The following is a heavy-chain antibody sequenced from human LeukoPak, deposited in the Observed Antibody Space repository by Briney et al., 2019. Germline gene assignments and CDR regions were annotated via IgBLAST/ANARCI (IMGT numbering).Heavy chain of an antibody. D-gene: IGHD4-11*01. Sequence: ASVKVSCKASGYTFTGYYMHWVRQAPGQGLEWMGWINPNSGGTNYAQKFQGRVTMTRDTSISTAYMELSRLRSNDTAVYYCARGAREYSNYVFWWFDPWGQGTLVTVSS. V-gene: IGHV1-2*02. CDR3: ARGAREYSNYVFWWFDP. CDR1: GYTFTGYY. CDR2: INPNSGGT. J-gene: IGHJ5*02.